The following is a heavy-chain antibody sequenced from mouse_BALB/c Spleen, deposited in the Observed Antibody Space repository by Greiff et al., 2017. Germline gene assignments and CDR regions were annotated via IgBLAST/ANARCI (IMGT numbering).Heavy chain of an antibody. J-gene: IGHJ4*01. V-gene: IGHV1S81*02. D-gene: IGHD1-1*01. CDR3: ARGRTTVGADYDAMDD. Sequence: QVQLQQPGADLVKPGASVKLSCKASGYTFTSYWMHWVHLRPGQGFEWFGAINPSSGGTNYHEKFKRKATLTVDKSSSTAYMELRSRTSEESADYYCARGRTTVGADYDAMDDWGQGTSVTVSS. CDR1: GYTFTSYW. CDR2: INPSSGGT.